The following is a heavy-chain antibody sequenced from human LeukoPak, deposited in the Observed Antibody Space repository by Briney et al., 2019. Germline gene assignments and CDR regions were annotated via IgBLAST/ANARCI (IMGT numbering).Heavy chain of an antibody. CDR3: ARRGLGELEPSGYYYYYMDV. J-gene: IGHJ6*03. CDR2: MNPNSGNT. V-gene: IGHV1-8*03. D-gene: IGHD1-1*01. CDR1: GYTFTSYD. Sequence: GASVKVSCKASGYTFTSYDINWVRQAPGQGLEWMGWMNPNSGNTGYAQKFQGRVTITRNTSISTAYMELSSLRSEDTAVYYCARRGLGELEPSGYYYYYMDVWGKGTTVTVSS.